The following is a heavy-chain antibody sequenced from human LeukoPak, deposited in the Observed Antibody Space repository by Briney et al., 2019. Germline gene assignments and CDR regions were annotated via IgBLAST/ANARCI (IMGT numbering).Heavy chain of an antibody. D-gene: IGHD3-9*01. CDR2: INPNSGGT. V-gene: IGHV1-2*04. CDR3: ARGGDILTGYRMPSYYYYYYGMDV. Sequence: ASVKVSCKASGYTFTSYAMNWVRQAPGQGLEWMGWINPNSGGTNYAQKFQGWVTMTRDTSISTAYMELSRLRSDDTAVYYCARGGDILTGYRMPSYYYYYYGMDVWGQGTTVTVSS. J-gene: IGHJ6*02. CDR1: GYTFTSYA.